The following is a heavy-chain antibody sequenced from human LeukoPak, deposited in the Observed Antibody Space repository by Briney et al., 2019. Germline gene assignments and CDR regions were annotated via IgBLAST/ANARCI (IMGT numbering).Heavy chain of an antibody. J-gene: IGHJ4*02. CDR2: ISAYNGNT. D-gene: IGHD3-22*01. CDR1: GYTFTSYG. V-gene: IGHV1-18*01. Sequence: GASVKVCCKASGYTFTSYGISWVRQAPGQGLEWMGWISAYNGNTNYAQKLQGRVTMTTDTSTSTAYMELRSLRSDDTAVYYCARDLYYDSSGYYKSPFDYWGQGTLVTVSS. CDR3: ARDLYYDSSGYYKSPFDY.